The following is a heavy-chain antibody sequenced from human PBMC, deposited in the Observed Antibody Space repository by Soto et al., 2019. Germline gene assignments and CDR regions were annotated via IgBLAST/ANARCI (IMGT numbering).Heavy chain of an antibody. CDR2: INYSGTYK. CDR3: ARKSNSVISGYDYFDY. D-gene: IGHD3-22*01. V-gene: IGHV3-21*06. CDR1: GFIFTSSD. J-gene: IGHJ4*02. Sequence: EGQLVESGGGLVEPGGSLRLSCAASGFIFTSSDMTWVRQAPGKGLEYVSSINYSGTYKFYAEPAKGRFTISRDNAKNSLYLQMNSLTAEDTAVYYCARKSNSVISGYDYFDYWGQGTLVIVSS.